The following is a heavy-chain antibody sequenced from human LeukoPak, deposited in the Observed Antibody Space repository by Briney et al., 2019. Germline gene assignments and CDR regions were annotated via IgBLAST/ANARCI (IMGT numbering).Heavy chain of an antibody. CDR3: ARVDTAMVGFGY. V-gene: IGHV3-48*03. Sequence: GGSLRLSCAASGFTFSSYEMNWVRQAPGKGLEWVSYISSSGSTIYYADSVKGRFTISRDNAKNSLYLQMNSLRAEDTAVYYCARVDTAMVGFGYWGQGTLVTVSS. CDR1: GFTFSSYE. D-gene: IGHD5-18*01. J-gene: IGHJ4*02. CDR2: ISSSGSTI.